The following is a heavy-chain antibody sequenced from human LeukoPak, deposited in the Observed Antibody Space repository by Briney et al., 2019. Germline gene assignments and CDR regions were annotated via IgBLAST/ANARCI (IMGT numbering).Heavy chain of an antibody. CDR2: IYTSGST. CDR3: ARGSIAASGGWFDP. D-gene: IGHD6-6*01. CDR1: GGSISSYY. J-gene: IGHJ5*02. Sequence: PSETLSLTCTVSGGSISSYYWSWIRQPPGKGLEWIGRIYTSGSTNYNPSLKSRVTISVDTSKNQFSLKLSSVTAADTAVYYCARGSIAASGGWFDPWGQGTLVTVSS. V-gene: IGHV4-4*07.